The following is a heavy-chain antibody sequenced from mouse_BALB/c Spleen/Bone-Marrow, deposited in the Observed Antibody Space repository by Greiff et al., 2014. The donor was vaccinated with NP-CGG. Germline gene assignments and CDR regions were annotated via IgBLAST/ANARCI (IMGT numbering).Heavy chain of an antibody. CDR2: IYPGDGDT. CDR3: ARSTSTMDY. D-gene: IGHD1-1*02. J-gene: IGHJ2*01. Sequence: VKLVESGAELVRSGSSLKISCKASGYAFSSYWMNWVKQRPGQGLEWIGQIYPGDGDTNYSGKFKGKATLTADKSSSTAYMQLSSLTSEDPAVYFCARSTSTMDYWGQGTTLTVSS. CDR1: GYAFSSYW. V-gene: IGHV1-80*01.